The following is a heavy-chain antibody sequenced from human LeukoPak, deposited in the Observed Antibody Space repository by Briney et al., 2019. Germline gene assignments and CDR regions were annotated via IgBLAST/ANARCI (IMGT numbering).Heavy chain of an antibody. Sequence: GGSLRLSCAASGFTFSSYAMHWVRQAPGKGLEWVAVISYDGSNKYYADSVKGRFTISRDNSKNTLYLQMNSLRAEDTAVYYCAKDEHIVVVTAIRRGAFDIWGQGTMVTVSS. J-gene: IGHJ3*02. V-gene: IGHV3-30-3*01. CDR2: ISYDGSNK. CDR1: GFTFSSYA. D-gene: IGHD2-21*02. CDR3: AKDEHIVVVTAIRRGAFDI.